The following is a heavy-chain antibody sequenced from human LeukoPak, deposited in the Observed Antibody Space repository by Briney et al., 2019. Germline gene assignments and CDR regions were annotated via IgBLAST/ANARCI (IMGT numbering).Heavy chain of an antibody. V-gene: IGHV1-2*02. CDR2: INPSNGAT. J-gene: IGHJ4*02. D-gene: IGHD6-19*01. CDR1: GYTFTSYG. Sequence: ASVKVSCKASGYTFTSYGISWVRQAPGQGLEWLGWINPSNGATNYTQTSRGRVTMTRDTSISTAYLELNRQTSDDTAVYFCAREGPDIAVPFDYWGQGTLVTVSS. CDR3: AREGPDIAVPFDY.